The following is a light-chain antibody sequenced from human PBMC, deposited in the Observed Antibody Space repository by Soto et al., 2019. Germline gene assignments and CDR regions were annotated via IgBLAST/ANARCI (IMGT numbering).Light chain of an antibody. V-gene: IGKV1-39*01. CDR3: QQSYGTPIT. Sequence: DIPMTQSPSSLSASVGDRVTITCRASQSIRFYLNWYQQKPGKAPKLLIYTASNVQSEVPSRFSGSGSGTDFTLTITSLQPEDFATYYCQQSYGTPITFGQGTRLEI. CDR1: QSIRFY. CDR2: TAS. J-gene: IGKJ5*01.